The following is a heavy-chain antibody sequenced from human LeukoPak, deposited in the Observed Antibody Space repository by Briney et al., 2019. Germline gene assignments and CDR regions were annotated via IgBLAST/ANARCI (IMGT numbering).Heavy chain of an antibody. D-gene: IGHD3-10*01. CDR1: GFTFSSYA. V-gene: IGHV3-23*01. J-gene: IGHJ4*02. CDR3: AKAITIVRGSDY. CDR2: ISGSGGTI. Sequence: PGGSLRLSCAASGFTFSSYAMSWARQAPGKGLEWVSTISGSGGTIYYADSVKGRFTISRDNSKNTFYLQMSSLRAEDTAVYYCAKAITIVRGSDYWGQGTLVTVSS.